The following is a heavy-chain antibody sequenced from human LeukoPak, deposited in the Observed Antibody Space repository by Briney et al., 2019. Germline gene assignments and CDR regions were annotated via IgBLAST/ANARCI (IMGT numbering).Heavy chain of an antibody. CDR3: TRESRGILNYFDY. CDR2: INPDNGDT. J-gene: IGHJ4*02. D-gene: IGHD3-22*01. CDR1: GYPFTDYY. Sequence: VASVKVSCKTSGYPFTDYYMHWVRQAPGQGFEWMGWINPDNGDTNYAQKFQGRVTMTRDTSINTAYMELSRLTSDDTAVYYRTRESRGILNYFDYWGQGTLVTVSS. V-gene: IGHV1-2*02.